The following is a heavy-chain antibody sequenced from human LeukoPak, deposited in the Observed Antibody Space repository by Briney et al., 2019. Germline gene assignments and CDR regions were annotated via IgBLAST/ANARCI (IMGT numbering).Heavy chain of an antibody. V-gene: IGHV6-1*01. CDR3: ARGGTLVGANTFDY. Sequence: SQTLSLTCAISGDSVSSNSAAWNWIRQSPSRGLEWLGRTYYRSKWYNDYAVSVKSRLTINPDTSKNQFSLQLNSVTPEDTAVYYCARGGTLVGANTFDYWGQGTLVTVSS. CDR2: TYYRSKWYN. D-gene: IGHD1-26*01. CDR1: GDSVSSNSAA. J-gene: IGHJ4*02.